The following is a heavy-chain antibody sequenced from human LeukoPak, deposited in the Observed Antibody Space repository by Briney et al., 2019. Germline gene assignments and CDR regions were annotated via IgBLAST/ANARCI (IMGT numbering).Heavy chain of an antibody. J-gene: IGHJ4*02. CDR3: ARDEGDYDFWSGSGPVRYFDY. D-gene: IGHD3-3*01. Sequence: ASVKVSCKASGYTFTGYYMHWVRQAPGQGLEWMGWINPNSGGTNYAQKLQGRVTMTTDTSTSTAYMELRSLRSDDTAVYYCARDEGDYDFWSGSGPVRYFDYWGQGTLVTVSS. CDR1: GYTFTGYY. V-gene: IGHV1-2*02. CDR2: INPNSGGT.